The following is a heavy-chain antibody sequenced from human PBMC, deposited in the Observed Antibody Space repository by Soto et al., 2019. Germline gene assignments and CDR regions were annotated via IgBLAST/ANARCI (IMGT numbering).Heavy chain of an antibody. CDR2: IWYDGSNK. V-gene: IGHV3-33*01. J-gene: IGHJ3*02. Sequence: GGSLRLSCAASGFTFSSYGMHWVRQAPGKGLEWVAVIWYDGSNKYYADSVKGRFTISRDNSKNTLYLQMNSLRAEDTAVYYCASSAYRFDSGAVAGSGYDAFDIWGQGTMVTVSS. D-gene: IGHD6-19*01. CDR3: ASSAYRFDSGAVAGSGYDAFDI. CDR1: GFTFSSYG.